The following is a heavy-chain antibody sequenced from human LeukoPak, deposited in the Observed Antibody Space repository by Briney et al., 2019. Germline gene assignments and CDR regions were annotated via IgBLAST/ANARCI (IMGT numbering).Heavy chain of an antibody. CDR1: GDSISSYY. J-gene: IGHJ4*02. Sequence: SETLSLTCTVSGDSISSYYWSWIRQPPGKGLEWIGYIYYSGSTNYNPSLKSRLTMSVDTSKNQISLKLTSVTAADTAVYYCARCGYSSSWYPLVDYWGQGTLVTVSS. D-gene: IGHD6-13*01. V-gene: IGHV4-59*08. CDR3: ARCGYSSSWYPLVDY. CDR2: IYYSGST.